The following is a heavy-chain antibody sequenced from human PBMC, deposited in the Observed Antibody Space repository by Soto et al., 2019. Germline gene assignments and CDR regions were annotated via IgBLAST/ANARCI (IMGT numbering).Heavy chain of an antibody. CDR2: ISGSGGST. Sequence: LRLSCAASGFTFSSYAMSWVRQAPGKGLEWVSAISGSGGSTYYADSVKGRFTISRDNSKNTLYLQMNSLRAEDTAVYYCAKDITQVGYNWNYYYYYGMDVWGQGTTVTVSS. CDR1: GFTFSSYA. V-gene: IGHV3-23*01. J-gene: IGHJ6*02. D-gene: IGHD1-20*01. CDR3: AKDITQVGYNWNYYYYYGMDV.